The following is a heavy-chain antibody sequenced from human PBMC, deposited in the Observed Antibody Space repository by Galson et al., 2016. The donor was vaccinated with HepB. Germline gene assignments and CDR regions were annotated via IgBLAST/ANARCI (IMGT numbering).Heavy chain of an antibody. Sequence: PALVKPTQTLTLTCSFSGFSLSTNGLGVGWIRQPPGKALEWLALIYWDDNKRYSPSLKNRLAITKDTSKNQVVLTISNMDPVDTGTYYCARSRASISATGNWFGPWGQGSLVTVSS. CDR3: ARSRASISATGNWFGP. V-gene: IGHV2-5*02. J-gene: IGHJ5*01. CDR1: GFSLSTNGLG. D-gene: IGHD6-13*01. CDR2: IYWDDNK.